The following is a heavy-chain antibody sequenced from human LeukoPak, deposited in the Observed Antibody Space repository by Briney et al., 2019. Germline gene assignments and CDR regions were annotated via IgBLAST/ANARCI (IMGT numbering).Heavy chain of an antibody. V-gene: IGHV1-18*01. CDR3: ARDRTTDYGDEVGLDY. CDR2: ISAYNGNT. Sequence: ASVKVSCKASGYTFTSYGISWVRQAPGQGLEWMGRISAYNGNTNYAQKLQGRVTMTTDTSTSTASMELRSLRSDDTAVYYCARDRTTDYGDEVGLDYWGQGTLVTVSS. CDR1: GYTFTSYG. D-gene: IGHD4-17*01. J-gene: IGHJ4*02.